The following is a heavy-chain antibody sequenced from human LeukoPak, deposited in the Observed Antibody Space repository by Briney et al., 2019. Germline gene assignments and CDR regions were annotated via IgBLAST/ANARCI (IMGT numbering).Heavy chain of an antibody. Sequence: ASVKVSCKASGYTFTSYGISWVRQAPGQGLERMGWISAYNGNTNYAQNLQGRVTMTTDTSTSTAYMELRSLRSDDTAVYYCAREAVGYFAFDIWGQGTMVSVSS. V-gene: IGHV1-18*01. D-gene: IGHD1-26*01. CDR3: AREAVGYFAFDI. J-gene: IGHJ3*02. CDR1: GYTFTSYG. CDR2: ISAYNGNT.